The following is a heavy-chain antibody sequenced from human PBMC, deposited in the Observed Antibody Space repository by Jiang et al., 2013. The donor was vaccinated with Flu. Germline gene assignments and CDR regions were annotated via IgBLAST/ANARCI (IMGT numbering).Heavy chain of an antibody. V-gene: IGHV4-4*02. CDR1: GGSISSSHW. D-gene: IGHD3-16*01. CDR3: ARDKGVPVYGMDV. J-gene: IGHJ6*02. Sequence: GPGLVKPSGTLSLTCAVSGGSISSSHWWTWVRQPPGKGLEWIGEIYHTGNTNYNPSLQSRVTMSVDKSANQFSLKLTSVTAGDTAIYYCARDKGVPVYGMDVWGQGTTVTVSS. CDR2: IYHTGNT.